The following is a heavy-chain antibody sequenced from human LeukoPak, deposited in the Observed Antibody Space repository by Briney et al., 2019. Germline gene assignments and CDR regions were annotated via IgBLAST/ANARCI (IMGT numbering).Heavy chain of an antibody. D-gene: IGHD3-3*01. V-gene: IGHV3-21*01. Sequence: GGSLRLSCAASGFTFSSYSMNWVRQAPGKGLEWVSSISSSSSYIYYADSVKGRFTISRDNAKNSLYLQMNSLRAEDTAVYYCARDGLITIFGVVIDENAGYDYYGMDVWGQGTTVTVSS. J-gene: IGHJ6*02. CDR1: GFTFSSYS. CDR2: ISSSSSYI. CDR3: ARDGLITIFGVVIDENAGYDYYGMDV.